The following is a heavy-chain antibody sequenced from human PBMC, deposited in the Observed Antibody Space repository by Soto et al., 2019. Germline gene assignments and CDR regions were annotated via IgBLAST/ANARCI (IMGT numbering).Heavy chain of an antibody. CDR1: GGSFSGYY. J-gene: IGHJ6*02. D-gene: IGHD3-10*01. V-gene: IGHV4-34*01. CDR2: INHSGST. Sequence: ASETLSLTCAVYGGSFSGYYWSWIRQPPGKRLEWIGEINHSGSTNYNPSLKSRVTISVDTSKNQFSLKLSSVTAADTAVYYCARDEGYYGSGSYYHGYYYYGMDVWGQGTTVTVSS. CDR3: ARDEGYYGSGSYYHGYYYYGMDV.